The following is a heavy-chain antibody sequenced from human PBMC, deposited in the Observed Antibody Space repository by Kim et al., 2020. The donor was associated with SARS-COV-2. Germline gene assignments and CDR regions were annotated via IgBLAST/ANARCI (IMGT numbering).Heavy chain of an antibody. CDR2: IYHSGST. D-gene: IGHD4-17*01. Sequence: SETLSLTCTVSGYSISSGYYWGWIRQPPGKGLEWIGSIYHSGSTYYNPSLKSRVTISVDTSKNQFSLKLSSVTAADTAVYYCARVLPTTVTYPGVNWGQGTLVTVSS. V-gene: IGHV4-38-2*02. CDR1: GYSISSGYY. J-gene: IGHJ4*02. CDR3: ARVLPTTVTYPGVN.